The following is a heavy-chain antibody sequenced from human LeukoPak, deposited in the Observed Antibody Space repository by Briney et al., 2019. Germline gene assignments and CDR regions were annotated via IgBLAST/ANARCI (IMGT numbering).Heavy chain of an antibody. CDR2: IRSKAYGGTT. J-gene: IGHJ4*02. D-gene: IGHD6-19*01. CDR1: GFTFGDYA. Sequence: GGSLRLSCTASGFTFGDYAMSWFRQAPGKGLEWVGSIRSKAYGGTTEYAASVKGRFTISRDDSKSIAYLQMNSLKTEDTAVYYCTRGPEMNRAVAGTFSFDYWGQGTLVTVSS. CDR3: TRGPEMNRAVAGTFSFDY. V-gene: IGHV3-49*03.